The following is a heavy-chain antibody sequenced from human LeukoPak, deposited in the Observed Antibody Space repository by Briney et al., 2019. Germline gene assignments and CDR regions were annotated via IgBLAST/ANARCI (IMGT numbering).Heavy chain of an antibody. J-gene: IGHJ6*02. CDR1: GFTFSSYG. D-gene: IGHD3-3*01. V-gene: IGHV3-30*18. CDR2: ISYDGSNK. Sequence: GRSLRLSCAASGFTFSSYGMHWVRQAPGKGLEWVAVISYDGSNKYYADSVKGRFTISRDNSKNTLYLQMNSLRAEDTAVYYCAKDYYYDFWSGYITNYYYYGMDVWGQGTTVTVSS. CDR3: AKDYYYDFWSGYITNYYYYGMDV.